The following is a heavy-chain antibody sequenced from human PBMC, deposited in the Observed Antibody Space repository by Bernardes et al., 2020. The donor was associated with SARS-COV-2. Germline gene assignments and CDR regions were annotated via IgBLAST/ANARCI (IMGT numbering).Heavy chain of an antibody. CDR2: ISNSGGSI. CDR1: DFTFSNFG. D-gene: IGHD2-15*01. J-gene: IGHJ4*02. CDR3: ARDVGGGYYDH. Sequence: GSLRLSCAASDFTFSNFGMNWVRQAPGKGLEWVSYISNSGGSIKYADSVRGRFTISRDNAENSLFLQMNSLRAEDTAVYYCARDVGGGYYDHWGQGTRVTVSP. V-gene: IGHV3-48*01.